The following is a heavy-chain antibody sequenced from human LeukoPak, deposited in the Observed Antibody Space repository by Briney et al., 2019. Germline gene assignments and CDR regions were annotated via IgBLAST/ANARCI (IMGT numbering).Heavy chain of an antibody. CDR1: GFTFSSYS. CDR2: ISSSSSYI. CDR3: ATEDYDYIWGSTDAFDI. V-gene: IGHV3-21*01. D-gene: IGHD3-16*01. J-gene: IGHJ3*02. Sequence: GGSLRLSCAASGFTFSSYSMNWVRQAPGKGLEWVSSISSSSSYIYYADSVKGRFTISRDNAKNSLYLQMNTLRTEDTAVYYCATEDYDYIWGSTDAFDIWGQGTMVTVSS.